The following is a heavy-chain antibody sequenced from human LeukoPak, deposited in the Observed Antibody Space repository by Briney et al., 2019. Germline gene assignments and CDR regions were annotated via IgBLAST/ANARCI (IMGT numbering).Heavy chain of an antibody. CDR2: LSGSGDDT. CDR1: GFTFGRYA. V-gene: IGHV3-23*01. Sequence: GGSLRLSCAASGFTFGRYAMSWVRQAPGKGLEWVSGLSGSGDDTDYADSVTGRFTISRDNSKNTVYLQMNSLRAEDTAVYYCAVQRGGDGYNTFDYWGQGTLVTVSS. J-gene: IGHJ4*02. CDR3: AVQRGGDGYNTFDY. D-gene: IGHD5-24*01.